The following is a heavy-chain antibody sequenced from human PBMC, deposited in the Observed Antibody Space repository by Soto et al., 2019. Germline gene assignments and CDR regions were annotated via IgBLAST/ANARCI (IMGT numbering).Heavy chain of an antibody. V-gene: IGHV3-30-3*01. CDR2: ISYDGSNK. D-gene: IGHD6-13*01. J-gene: IGHJ4*02. CDR1: GFTFSSHA. CDR3: ARDQTGITTTGGGRIDY. Sequence: QVQLVESGGGAVQPGRSLRLSCAASGFTFSSHAMHWVRQAPGKGLECVAIISYDGSNKYYGDSVRGRLTISRDNSKNTIYLQMNSLRAEDTAVYYCARDQTGITTTGGGRIDYWGQVTLVTVSS.